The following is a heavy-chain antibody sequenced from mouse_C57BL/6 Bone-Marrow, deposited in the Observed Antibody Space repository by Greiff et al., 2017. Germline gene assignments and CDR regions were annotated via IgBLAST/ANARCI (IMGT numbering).Heavy chain of an antibody. CDR3: ARFSDAY. J-gene: IGHJ3*01. CDR1: GYTFTSYT. V-gene: IGHV1-4*01. Sequence: VQLQQPGAELVKPGASVKMSCKASGYTFTSYTMHWVKQRPGQGLEWIGYINPSSGYTKYNQKFKDKATLTADKSSSTAYMQLSSLTSEDSAVYYCARFSDAYWGQGTLVTVSA. CDR2: INPSSGYT.